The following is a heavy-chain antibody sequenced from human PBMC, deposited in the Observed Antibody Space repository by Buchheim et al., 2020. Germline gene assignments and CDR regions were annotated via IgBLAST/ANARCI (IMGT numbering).Heavy chain of an antibody. D-gene: IGHD5-18*01. J-gene: IGHJ5*01. CDR2: IRDSGGNK. V-gene: IGHV3-23*01. CDR1: GFSFNIYG. CDR3: AKLGGYLIQIWFDS. Sequence: EVQLLESGGGLVQPGGSLRLSCAASGFSFNIYGMSWVRQAPGKGLEWVSGIRDSGGNKYYADSVKGRFTISRDNSKNTLYLEMNSLRAGDTAVYYCAKLGGYLIQIWFDSWGQGTL.